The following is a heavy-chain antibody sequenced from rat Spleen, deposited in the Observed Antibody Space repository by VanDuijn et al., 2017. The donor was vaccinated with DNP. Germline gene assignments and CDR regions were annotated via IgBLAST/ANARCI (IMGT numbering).Heavy chain of an antibody. J-gene: IGHJ2*01. Sequence: EVQLVESGGGLVQPGRSMKLSCAASGFTFSSFPMAWVRQAPTKGLEWVATISTSGGSTYYRDSVKGRFTISRDNAKSTLYLQMNSLRSEDTANYYCTRGSPFDYWGQGVMVTVSS. CDR1: GFTFSSFP. CDR3: TRGSPFDY. CDR2: ISTSGGST. V-gene: IGHV5-46*01.